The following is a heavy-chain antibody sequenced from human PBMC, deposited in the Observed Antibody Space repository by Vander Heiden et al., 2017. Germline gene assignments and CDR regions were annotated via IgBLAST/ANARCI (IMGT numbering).Heavy chain of an antibody. CDR3: AKRSYYYDSSGYYRYDAFDI. J-gene: IGHJ3*02. CDR1: GFTFSSYA. CDR2: ISGSGGST. Sequence: EVQLLESGGGLVQPGGSLRLSCAASGFTFSSYAMSWVRQAPGKGLEWVSAISGSGGSTYYADSVKGRFTISRDNSKNTLYLQMNSLRAEDTAVYYCAKRSYYYDSSGYYRYDAFDIWGQGTMVTVSS. D-gene: IGHD3-22*01. V-gene: IGHV3-23*01.